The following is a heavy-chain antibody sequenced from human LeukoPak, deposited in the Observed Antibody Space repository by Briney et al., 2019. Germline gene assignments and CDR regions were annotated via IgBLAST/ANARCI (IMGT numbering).Heavy chain of an antibody. CDR1: ALGLGHLSYY. Sequence: SETLSLTCTVSALGLGHLSYYWGWIRQPPGKGPEWIGSINWSGSTTYNSSLKSRVSLSIDMSKNQVSLRLTSATAADTAVYYCGRLDDRDFGDRGYLDLWGRGTLVTVSS. D-gene: IGHD4-17*01. CDR2: INWSGST. J-gene: IGHJ2*01. V-gene: IGHV4-39*01. CDR3: GRLDDRDFGDRGYLDL.